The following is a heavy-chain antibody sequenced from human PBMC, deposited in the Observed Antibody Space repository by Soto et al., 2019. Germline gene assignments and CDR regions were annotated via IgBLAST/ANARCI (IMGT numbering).Heavy chain of an antibody. CDR1: GFTFSNYA. D-gene: IGHD6-13*01. V-gene: IGHV3-23*01. CDR2: ISGSVGST. Sequence: PGGSLRLSCAASGFTFSNYAINWVRQSPGKGLEWVSVISGSVGSTYYADSVKGRFTITRDNSKKTLYLQMNSLRAEDTAVYYCAKAGGAAGTVDYFDYWGQGTLVTVSS. J-gene: IGHJ4*02. CDR3: AKAGGAAGTVDYFDY.